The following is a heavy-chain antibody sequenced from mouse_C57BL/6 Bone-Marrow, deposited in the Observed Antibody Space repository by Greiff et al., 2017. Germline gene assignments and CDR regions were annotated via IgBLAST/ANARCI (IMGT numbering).Heavy chain of an antibody. J-gene: IGHJ3*01. CDR3: APFYSNYVGFAY. Sequence: VQLQQPGAELVKPGASVKVSCKASGYTFTSYWMHWVKQRPGQGLEWIGRIHPSDSDTNYNQKFKGKATLTVDKSSSTAYMQLSSLTSEDSAVYYSAPFYSNYVGFAYWGQGTLVTVSA. CDR2: IHPSDSDT. CDR1: GYTFTSYW. D-gene: IGHD2-5*01. V-gene: IGHV1-74*01.